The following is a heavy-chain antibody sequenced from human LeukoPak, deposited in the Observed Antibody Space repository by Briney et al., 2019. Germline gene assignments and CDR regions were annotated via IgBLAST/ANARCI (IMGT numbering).Heavy chain of an antibody. CDR3: ARAPPYYDYVWGSYRYNTRFDY. D-gene: IGHD3-16*02. J-gene: IGHJ4*02. Sequence: GASVKVSCKASGYTFTGYYMHWVRQAPGQGLEWMGWINPNSGGTNYAQKFQGRVTTTRDTSISTAYMELSRLRSDDTAVYYCARAPPYYDYVWGSYRYNTRFDYWGQGTLVTVSS. CDR2: INPNSGGT. V-gene: IGHV1-2*02. CDR1: GYTFTGYY.